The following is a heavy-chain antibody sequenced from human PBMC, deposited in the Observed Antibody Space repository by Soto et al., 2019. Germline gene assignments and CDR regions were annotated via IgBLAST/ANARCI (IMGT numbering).Heavy chain of an antibody. Sequence: QVQLVQSGPEVKKPGASVKVSCKASGYTFTSFTIVWVRQAPGQGLEWMGWIAPYNGNTDYVQRLQGRVTLTTDTSTSTAYMELRSLRSDDTAIYYCERYEGIVSPRPSFYDYWGQGTLVTVSS. J-gene: IGHJ4*02. CDR1: GYTFTSFT. CDR2: IAPYNGNT. V-gene: IGHV1-18*01. D-gene: IGHD2-15*01. CDR3: ERYEGIVSPRPSFYDY.